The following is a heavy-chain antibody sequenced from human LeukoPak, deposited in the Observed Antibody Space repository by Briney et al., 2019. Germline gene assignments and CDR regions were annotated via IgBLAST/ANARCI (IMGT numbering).Heavy chain of an antibody. D-gene: IGHD6-6*01. CDR2: IYYSGST. J-gene: IGHJ6*03. CDR3: ARHVSLDLEFGSSYYYMDV. V-gene: IGHV4-39*01. Sequence: SETLSLTCTVSGGSISSSSYYWGWIRQPPGKGLEWIVSIYYSGSTYYNPSLKSRVTISVDTSKNQFSLKLSSVTAADTAVYYCARHVSLDLEFGSSYYYMDVWGKGTTVTVSS. CDR1: GGSISSSSYY.